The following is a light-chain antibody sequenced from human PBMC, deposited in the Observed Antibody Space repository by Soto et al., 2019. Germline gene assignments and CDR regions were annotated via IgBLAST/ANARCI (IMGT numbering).Light chain of an antibody. Sequence: SYELTQPSSVSVSPGQTARITCSGDLLAKKYARWFQQKPGQAPVLVIYKDSERPSGIPERFSGSSSGTTVTLTISGAQVEDEADYHCYSAADNNWVFGGGTQLTVL. CDR3: YSAADNNWV. J-gene: IGLJ3*02. V-gene: IGLV3-27*01. CDR1: LLAKKY. CDR2: KDS.